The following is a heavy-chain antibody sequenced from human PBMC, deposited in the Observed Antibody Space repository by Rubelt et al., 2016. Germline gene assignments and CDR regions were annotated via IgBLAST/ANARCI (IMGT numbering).Heavy chain of an antibody. Sequence: QVQLVQSGAEVKKPGSSVKVSCKASGGTFSSYAISWVRQAPGQGLEWMGGIIPIFGTANYAQKFQGRVTITADESTSTAYMELSSLISEDTAVYYCARDLPRYCSGGSCYPHYYYYGMDVWGQGTTVTVSS. V-gene: IGHV1-69*01. CDR1: GGTFSSYA. D-gene: IGHD2-15*01. J-gene: IGHJ6*02. CDR3: ARDLPRYCSGGSCYPHYYYYGMDV. CDR2: IIPIFGTA.